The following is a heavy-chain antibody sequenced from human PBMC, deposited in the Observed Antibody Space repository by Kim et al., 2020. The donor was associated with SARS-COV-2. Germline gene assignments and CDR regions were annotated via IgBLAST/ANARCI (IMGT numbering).Heavy chain of an antibody. CDR1: GFTFSSHW. CDR3: ARSAIGAAFDI. J-gene: IGHJ3*02. CDR2: IKLDGSDK. D-gene: IGHD4-17*01. Sequence: GGSLRLSREGSGFTFSSHWMSWVRQAPGKGLEWVANIKLDGSDKNYVDSVKGRFTISRDNAKKSLYLQMNSLRAEDTAVYYCARSAIGAAFDIWGQGTMVSISS. V-gene: IGHV3-7*03.